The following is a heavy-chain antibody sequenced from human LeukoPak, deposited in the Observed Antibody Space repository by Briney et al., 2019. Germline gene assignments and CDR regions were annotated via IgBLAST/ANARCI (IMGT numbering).Heavy chain of an antibody. CDR2: INYSGDT. J-gene: IGHJ4*02. V-gene: IGHV4-34*01. Sequence: SETLSLTCAVSGGSFSGYYWTWIRQPPGKGLEWIGHINYSGDTNYTPSLKSRVTISVETSKNQFSLNLSSVTAADTAVYYCARGPYSYESSGYYIFDYWGQGALVTVSS. CDR3: ARGPYSYESSGYYIFDY. D-gene: IGHD3-22*01. CDR1: GGSFSGYY.